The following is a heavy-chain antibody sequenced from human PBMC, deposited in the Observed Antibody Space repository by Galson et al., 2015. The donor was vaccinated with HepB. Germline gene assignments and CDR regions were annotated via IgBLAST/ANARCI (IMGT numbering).Heavy chain of an antibody. Sequence: SLRLSCAASGFTFSSYAMTWVRQAPGQGLEWVSAISGGGGGTYYADSVRGRFTISRDNSKNTVYLRMNSLRIEDTAVYYCAKANGAQHYYGSGSPESAATDYWGLGTLVTVSS. CDR3: AKANGAQHYYGSGSPESAATDY. D-gene: IGHD3-10*01. CDR1: GFTFSSYA. CDR2: ISGGGGGT. V-gene: IGHV3-23*01. J-gene: IGHJ4*02.